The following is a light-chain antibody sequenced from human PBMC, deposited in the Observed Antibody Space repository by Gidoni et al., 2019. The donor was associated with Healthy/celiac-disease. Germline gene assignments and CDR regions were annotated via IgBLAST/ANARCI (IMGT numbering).Light chain of an antibody. Sequence: DSQMTQSPSSLSASVGDRVTITCQASQDISNYFNWYQQKQGKAPKLLIYDASNLETGVPSRFSGRGSGTDFTFTSSSLQPEDIATYYCQQYDNLPLTFGGXTKVEIK. J-gene: IGKJ4*01. CDR1: QDISNY. CDR3: QQYDNLPLT. V-gene: IGKV1-33*01. CDR2: DAS.